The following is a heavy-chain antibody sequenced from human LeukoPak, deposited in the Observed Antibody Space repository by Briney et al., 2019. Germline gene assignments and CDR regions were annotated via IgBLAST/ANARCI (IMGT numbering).Heavy chain of an antibody. Sequence: GGSLRPSCAASGFIFSSNWMHWVRQAPGKGLVWVARINTEGSRTSYADSVKGRFTTSRDNAKNTLYLQMNSLRAEDTAVYYCARAGGYCSSTSCYNWFDPWGQGTLVTVSS. V-gene: IGHV3-74*01. J-gene: IGHJ5*02. CDR3: ARAGGYCSSTSCYNWFDP. D-gene: IGHD2-2*01. CDR2: INTEGSRT. CDR1: GFIFSSNW.